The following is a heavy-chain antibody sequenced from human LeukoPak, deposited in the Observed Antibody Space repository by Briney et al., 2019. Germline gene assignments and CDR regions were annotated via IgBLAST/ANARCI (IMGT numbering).Heavy chain of an antibody. CDR3: ASEKNGPPADY. J-gene: IGHJ4*02. D-gene: IGHD2-8*01. V-gene: IGHV4-38-2*01. CDR2: FYHGGNT. CDR1: GYSISSGNS. Sequence: SETLSLTCAVSGYSISSGNSWGWIRQAPGKGREWIGSFYHGGNTYYNPSLKSRVTMSVDTSKNQFSLKLTSVTVADTAVYYCASEKNGPPADYWGQGTLVTVSS.